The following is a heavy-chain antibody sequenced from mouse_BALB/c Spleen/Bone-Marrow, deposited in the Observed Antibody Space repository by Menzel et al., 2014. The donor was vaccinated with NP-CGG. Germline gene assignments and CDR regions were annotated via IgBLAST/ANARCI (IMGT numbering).Heavy chain of an antibody. CDR1: GFTFSSYA. CDR3: VYGNCSYYYAMDF. J-gene: IGHJ4*01. CDR2: ISSGGST. D-gene: IGHD2-1*01. Sequence: EVKLMESGGGLVKPGGSLKLSCAASGFTFSSYAMSWVRQTPEKRLEWVASISSGGSTFYPDSVKGRFTISRENARNILYLQMSSLRSEDTAMYYCVYGNCSYYYAMDFWGQGTSVTASS. V-gene: IGHV5-6-5*01.